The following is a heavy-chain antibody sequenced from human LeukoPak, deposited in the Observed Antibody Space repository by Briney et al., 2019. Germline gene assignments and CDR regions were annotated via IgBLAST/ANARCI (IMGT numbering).Heavy chain of an antibody. Sequence: GGSLRLSCAASGFTFSSYAMSWVRLAPGKGLEWVANIKQDGSEIHYVDSVKGRFTISRDNAKNSLYLQMNSLRAEDTAVYYCARDTSVTPFDIWGQGTMVTVSS. J-gene: IGHJ3*02. CDR1: GFTFSSYA. CDR3: ARDTSVTPFDI. CDR2: IKQDGSEI. V-gene: IGHV3-7*01. D-gene: IGHD4-17*01.